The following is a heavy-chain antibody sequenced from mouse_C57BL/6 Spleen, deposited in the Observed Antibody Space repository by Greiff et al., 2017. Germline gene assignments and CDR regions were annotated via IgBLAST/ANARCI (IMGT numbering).Heavy chain of an antibody. J-gene: IGHJ2*01. CDR2: ISNGGGST. D-gene: IGHD1-1*01. CDR3: ARQDYGSSLDY. Sequence: EVHLVESGGGLVQPGGSLKLSCAASGFTFSDYYMYWVRQTPEKRLEWVAYISNGGGSTYYPDTVKGRFTISRDNAKNTLYLQMSRLKSEDTAMYYCARQDYGSSLDYWGQGTTLTVSS. V-gene: IGHV5-12*01. CDR1: GFTFSDYY.